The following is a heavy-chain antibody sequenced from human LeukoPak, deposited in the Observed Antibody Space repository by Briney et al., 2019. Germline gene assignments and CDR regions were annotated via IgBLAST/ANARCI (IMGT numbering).Heavy chain of an antibody. J-gene: IGHJ4*02. CDR2: IIPMFGIA. CDR1: GYTFTSYG. D-gene: IGHD3-22*01. CDR3: ARDAHYDGSGYNGY. V-gene: IGHV1-69*04. Sequence: ASVKVSCKASGYTFTSYGISWVRQAPGQGLEWMGRIIPMFGIANYAQKFQGRVTITADKSTSTAYMELSSLRSEDTAVYYCARDAHYDGSGYNGYWGQGTLVTVSS.